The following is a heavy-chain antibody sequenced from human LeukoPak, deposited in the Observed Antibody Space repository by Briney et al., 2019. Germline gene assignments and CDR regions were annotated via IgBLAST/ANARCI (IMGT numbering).Heavy chain of an antibody. CDR3: ARHERRWEQWLGAFDY. V-gene: IGHV3-21*06. D-gene: IGHD6-19*01. CDR1: GFTFGPYT. Sequence: GGSLRLSCAASGFTFGPYTMNWVRQAPGKGLEWVSSITSTSRYIYYADSLKGRFTVSRDNAKSSLYLQMNSLTVEDTAVYYCARHERRWEQWLGAFDYWGQGTLVTVSS. CDR2: ITSTSRYI. J-gene: IGHJ4*02.